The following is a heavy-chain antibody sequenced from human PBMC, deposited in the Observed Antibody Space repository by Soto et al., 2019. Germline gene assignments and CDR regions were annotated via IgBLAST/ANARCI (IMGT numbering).Heavy chain of an antibody. CDR1: GFTCNTYP. D-gene: IGHD5-12*01. J-gene: IGHJ4*02. CDR2: ILSDGSNT. CDR3: ARARWLPLFGDY. Sequence: GGSLRLSCAASGFTCNTYPMHWVRRAPGKGLEWVALILSDGSNTYYADSVKGRFTISRDNSKNTLYLQMNSLGAEDTAVYYCARARWLPLFGDYWGQGTLVTVSS. V-gene: IGHV3-30-3*01.